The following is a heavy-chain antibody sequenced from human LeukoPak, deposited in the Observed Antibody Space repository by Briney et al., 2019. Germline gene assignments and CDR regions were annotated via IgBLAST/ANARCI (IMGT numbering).Heavy chain of an antibody. CDR1: GFTFSSYA. CDR3: ATHRHSSSWYAEPDLVN. J-gene: IGHJ4*02. CDR2: ISGSGGST. V-gene: IGHV3-23*01. Sequence: PGGSLRHSCAASGFTFSSYAMSWVRQAPGKGLEWVSAISGSGGSTYYADSVKGRFTISRDNSKNTLYLQMNGLRAEDTAVYYCATHRHSSSWYAEPDLVNWGQGTLVTVSS. D-gene: IGHD6-13*01.